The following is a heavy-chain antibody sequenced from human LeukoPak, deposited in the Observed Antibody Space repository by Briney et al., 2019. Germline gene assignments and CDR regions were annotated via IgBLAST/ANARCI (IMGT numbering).Heavy chain of an antibody. D-gene: IGHD3-10*01. CDR1: GFTFSSYG. Sequence: PPGRSLRLSCAASGFTFSSYGLHWVRQAPGKGLEWVSLIRGDGGDTDYADSVKGRFTISRDNSKNSLFLQMNSLRTEDTALYYCAKGRGDGSGSYYRPVDYWGQGTLVTVSS. CDR2: IRGDGGDT. CDR3: AKGRGDGSGSYYRPVDY. J-gene: IGHJ4*02. V-gene: IGHV3-43*02.